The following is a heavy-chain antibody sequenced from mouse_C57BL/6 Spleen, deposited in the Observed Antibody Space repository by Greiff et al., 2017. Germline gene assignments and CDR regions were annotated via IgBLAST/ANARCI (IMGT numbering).Heavy chain of an antibody. CDR1: GYTFTSYW. CDR2: IDPSDSYT. Sequence: VQLQQPGAELVKPGASVKLSCKASGYTFTSYWMQWVKQRPGQGLEWIGEIDPSDSYTNYNQKFKGKATLTVDTSSSTAYMQLSSLTSEDSAVYYCARIHYSNYVGWYFDVWGTGTTVTVSS. J-gene: IGHJ1*03. D-gene: IGHD2-5*01. V-gene: IGHV1-50*01. CDR3: ARIHYSNYVGWYFDV.